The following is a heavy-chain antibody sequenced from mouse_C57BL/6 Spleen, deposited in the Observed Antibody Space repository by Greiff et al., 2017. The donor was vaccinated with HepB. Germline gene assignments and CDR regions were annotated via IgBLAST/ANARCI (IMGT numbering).Heavy chain of an antibody. CDR2: IYPRSGNT. D-gene: IGHD1-1*01. Sequence: QVQLKESGAELARPGASVKLSCKASGYTFTSYGISWVKQRPGQGLEWIGEIYPRSGNTYYNEKFKGKATLTADKSSSTAYMELRSLTSEDSAVYFYARLLPYYFDYWGQGTTLTVSS. V-gene: IGHV1-81*01. CDR3: ARLLPYYFDY. CDR1: GYTFTSYG. J-gene: IGHJ2*01.